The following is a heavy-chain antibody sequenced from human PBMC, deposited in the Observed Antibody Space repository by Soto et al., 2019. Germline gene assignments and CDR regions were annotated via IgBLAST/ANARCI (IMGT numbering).Heavy chain of an antibody. CDR1: GFTFSRYG. Sequence: EVQLVESGGGLVKPGGSLRLSCAASGFTFSRYGMNWLRQAPGKGLEWVASISSTTSYVYYADSVKGRFSTSRDNAKTILYREMYALITADTAVYYCARDPTEGRVGNWFESWGQGTLVTVSS. CDR3: ARDPTEGRVGNWFES. V-gene: IGHV3-21*06. CDR2: ISSTTSYV. J-gene: IGHJ5*01. D-gene: IGHD2-2*01.